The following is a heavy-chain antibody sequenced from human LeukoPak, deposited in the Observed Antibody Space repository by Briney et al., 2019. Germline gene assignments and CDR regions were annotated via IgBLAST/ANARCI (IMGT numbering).Heavy chain of an antibody. J-gene: IGHJ4*02. V-gene: IGHV1-46*01. D-gene: IGHD3-10*01. CDR2: INPSGGNT. CDR3: ARLGSGTGRGYFDY. CDR1: GYTFTYCY. Sequence: ASVKVSCKASGYTFTYCYLHWVRQAPGLGLEWMGVINPSGGNTEYAQRFQGRVTMTRDTSTSTVYMELSSLRSEDTAVYYCARLGSGTGRGYFDYWGQGTLVTVSS.